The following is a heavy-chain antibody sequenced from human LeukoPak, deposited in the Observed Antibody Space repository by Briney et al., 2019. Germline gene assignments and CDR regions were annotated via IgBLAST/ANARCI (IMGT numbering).Heavy chain of an antibody. CDR3: ARRVGSNNKVWFDP. CDR1: GGSISSSSYY. V-gene: IGHV4-39*01. Sequence: ETLSLTCTVSGGSISSSSYYWGWIRQPPGKGLEWIGSIYYSGSTYYNPSLKSRVTIYVDTSKNQFSLKLSSVTAADTAVYYCARRVGSNNKVWFDPWGQGTLVTVSS. D-gene: IGHD1-26*01. CDR2: IYYSGST. J-gene: IGHJ5*02.